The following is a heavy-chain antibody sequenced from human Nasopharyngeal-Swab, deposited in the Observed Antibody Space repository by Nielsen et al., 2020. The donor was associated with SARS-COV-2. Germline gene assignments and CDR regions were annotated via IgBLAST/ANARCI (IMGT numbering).Heavy chain of an antibody. CDR1: GFTFSSYA. CDR3: ARCRATSGYSYGYGLGAFDI. CDR2: ISYDRSNK. D-gene: IGHD5-18*01. V-gene: IGHV3-30-3*01. Sequence: GESLKISCAASGFTFSSYAMHWVRQAPGKGLEWVAVISYDRSNKYYADSVKGRFTISRDNSKNTLYLQMNSLRAEDTAVNYCARCRATSGYSYGYGLGAFDIWGQGTMVTVSS. J-gene: IGHJ3*02.